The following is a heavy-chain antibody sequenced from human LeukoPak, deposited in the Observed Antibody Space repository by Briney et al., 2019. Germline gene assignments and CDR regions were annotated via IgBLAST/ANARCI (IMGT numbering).Heavy chain of an antibody. V-gene: IGHV4-4*07. Sequence: PSETLSLTCTVSGGSISSYYWSWIRQPAGKGLEWIGRIYTSGSSNYNPSLKSRVTMSVDTSKNQFSLKLSSVTAADTAVYYCARILTDQRLQFIYYYMDVWGKGTTVTVSS. CDR3: ARILTDQRLQFIYYYMDV. CDR1: GGSISSYY. D-gene: IGHD5-24*01. J-gene: IGHJ6*03. CDR2: IYTSGSS.